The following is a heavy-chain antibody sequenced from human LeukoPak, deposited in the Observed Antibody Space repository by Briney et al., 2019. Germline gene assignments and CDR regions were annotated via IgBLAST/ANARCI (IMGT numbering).Heavy chain of an antibody. V-gene: IGHV3-30*02. CDR2: IRYDGSNK. CDR3: ARDLRYCSSTSCYPYYYYYMDV. J-gene: IGHJ6*03. D-gene: IGHD2-2*01. CDR1: GFTFSSYG. Sequence: PGGSLRLSCAASGFTFSSYGMHWVRQAPGKGLEWVAFIRYDGSNKYYADSVKGRFTISRDNSKNTLYLQMNSLRAEDTAMYYCARDLRYCSSTSCYPYYYYYMDVWGKGTTVTVSS.